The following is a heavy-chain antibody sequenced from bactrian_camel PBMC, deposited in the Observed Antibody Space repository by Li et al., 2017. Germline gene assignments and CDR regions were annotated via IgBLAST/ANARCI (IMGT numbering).Heavy chain of an antibody. Sequence: HVQLVESGGGSVQAGGSLRLSCTASGYDYAAYDFAWFHQAPGEQREGVAAIESTGSTSYADSVKGRFSISLDNRNTVYLQMNSLKPEDTGMYYCAADLKSRGSWYYRRAADFDYWGRGTQVTVS. V-gene: IGHV3S53*01. D-gene: IGHD6*01. J-gene: IGHJ6*01. CDR1: GYDYAAYD. CDR2: IESTGST. CDR3: AADLKSRGSWYYRRAADFDY.